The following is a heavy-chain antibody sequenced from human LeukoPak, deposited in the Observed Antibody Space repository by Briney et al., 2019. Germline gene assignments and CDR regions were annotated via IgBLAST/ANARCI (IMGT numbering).Heavy chain of an antibody. CDR1: GYKFTNYW. J-gene: IGHJ4*02. D-gene: IGHD6-13*01. CDR3: ARRLYSSSYYGYDY. Sequence: GESLKISCKGPGYKFTNYWIAWVRQMPGQGLEWLGIIYPRDSDTRYSPSFQDQVTISADKSISTAYLQWSSLKASDTAMYYCARRLYSSSYYGYDYWGQGTLVTVSS. V-gene: IGHV5-51*01. CDR2: IYPRDSDT.